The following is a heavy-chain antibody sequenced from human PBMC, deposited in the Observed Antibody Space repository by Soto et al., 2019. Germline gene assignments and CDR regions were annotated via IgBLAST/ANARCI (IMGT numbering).Heavy chain of an antibody. D-gene: IGHD4-17*01. Sequence: QVRLEESGPGLVKPSATLSLICSVSGGSVNNANYFWNWIRHHPENGLEWIGYIYYSGSTRYNPSFKTRATLSIDTSKNQFSLRLNYVTVADTAVDFCAGYADYGGSRGGMDVWGRGTTVTVSS. V-gene: IGHV4-31*04. CDR2: IYYSGST. CDR3: AGYADYGGSRGGMDV. CDR1: GGSVNNANYF. J-gene: IGHJ6*02.